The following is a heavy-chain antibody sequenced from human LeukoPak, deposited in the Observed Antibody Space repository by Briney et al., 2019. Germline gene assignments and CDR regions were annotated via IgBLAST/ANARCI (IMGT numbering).Heavy chain of an antibody. D-gene: IGHD5-12*01. CDR2: ISSSRSYI. CDR1: GFTFSSYS. J-gene: IGHJ4*02. CDR3: ARRYSGYLDY. Sequence: GGSLRLSCAASGFTFSSYSLNWVRQAPGKGLEGVSSISSSRSYISYADSVNGRFTISRDTAKNSLYLQMNSLGAEDTAVYYCARRYSGYLDYWGQGTLVTVSS. V-gene: IGHV3-21*01.